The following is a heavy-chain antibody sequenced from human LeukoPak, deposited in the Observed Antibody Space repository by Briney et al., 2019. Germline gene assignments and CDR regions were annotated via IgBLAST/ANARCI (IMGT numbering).Heavy chain of an antibody. CDR1: GFTFSSYA. CDR3: AKRGIAAAASFDY. D-gene: IGHD6-13*01. J-gene: IGHJ4*02. CDR2: ISGNGDYT. Sequence: GGSLRLSCAASGFTFSSYAMSWVRQAPGKGLEWVSTISGNGDYTYYADSVKGRFTISRDNSKNTLYLQMNSLRADDTAVYYCAKRGIAAAASFDYWGQGTLVSVSS. V-gene: IGHV3-23*01.